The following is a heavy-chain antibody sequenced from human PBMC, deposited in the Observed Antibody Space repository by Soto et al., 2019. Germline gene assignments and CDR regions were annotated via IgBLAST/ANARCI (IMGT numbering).Heavy chain of an antibody. Sequence: QVQLVESGGGVVQLGRSLRLSCAASGFTFSSYGMHWVRQAPGKGLEWVAVISYDGSNKYYADSVKGRFTISRDNSKNTLYLQMNSLRAEDTAVYYCAKDRDIVVVPAALHFDYWGQGTLVTVSS. CDR3: AKDRDIVVVPAALHFDY. J-gene: IGHJ4*02. D-gene: IGHD2-2*01. V-gene: IGHV3-30*18. CDR2: ISYDGSNK. CDR1: GFTFSSYG.